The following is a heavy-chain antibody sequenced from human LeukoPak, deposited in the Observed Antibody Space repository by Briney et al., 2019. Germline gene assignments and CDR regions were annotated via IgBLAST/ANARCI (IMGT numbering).Heavy chain of an antibody. J-gene: IGHJ4*02. Sequence: VASVKVSCKASGGTFSDYAITWVRQAPGQRPEWMGRIVPLLGTVNYAQQFRGRITITADKPTTTVSLELNSLRFEDTAMYYCARDRDGSYPLDIWGRGTLVTVSS. CDR1: GGTFSDYA. D-gene: IGHD1-26*01. CDR2: IVPLLGTV. V-gene: IGHV1-69*04. CDR3: ARDRDGSYPLDI.